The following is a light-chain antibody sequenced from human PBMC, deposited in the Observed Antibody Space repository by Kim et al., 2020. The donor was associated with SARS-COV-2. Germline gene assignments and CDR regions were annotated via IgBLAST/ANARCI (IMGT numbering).Light chain of an antibody. J-gene: IGKJ2*01. CDR2: DAS. Sequence: STSVGDRVTITCQASLDISNYLNWYQQKPGKAPKLLIYDASNLEAGVPSRFSGSGAGSHFTFTISSLQPEDIATYYCQQYDNPPFTFGQGTKLEI. CDR3: QQYDNPPFT. V-gene: IGKV1-33*01. CDR1: LDISNY.